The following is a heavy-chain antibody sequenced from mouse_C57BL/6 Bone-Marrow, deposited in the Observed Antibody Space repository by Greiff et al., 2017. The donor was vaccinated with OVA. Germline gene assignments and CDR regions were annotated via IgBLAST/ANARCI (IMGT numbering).Heavy chain of an antibody. J-gene: IGHJ2*01. CDR3: ARWHYYGSKDY. Sequence: VQLQQSGPELVKPGASVKISCKASGYTFTDYYMNWVKQSHGKSLEWIGDINPNNGGTSYNQKFKGKATLTVDKSSSTAYMELRSLTSEDSAVYYCARWHYYGSKDYWGQGTTLTVSS. CDR1: GYTFTDYY. CDR2: INPNNGGT. D-gene: IGHD1-1*01. V-gene: IGHV1-26*01.